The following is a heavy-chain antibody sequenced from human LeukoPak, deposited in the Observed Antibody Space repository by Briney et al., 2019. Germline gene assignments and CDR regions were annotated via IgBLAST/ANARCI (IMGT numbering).Heavy chain of an antibody. CDR3: ARAELIAAAGLGV. CDR1: GGTFSSYA. Sequence: SVKVSCKASGGTFSSYAISWVRQAPGQGLEWMGRIIPLLGIANYAQKFQGRVTITADKSTTTTYMDLTSLRSDDTAVYYCARAELIAAAGLGVWGQGTLVTVSS. V-gene: IGHV1-69*04. D-gene: IGHD6-13*01. J-gene: IGHJ4*02. CDR2: IIPLLGIA.